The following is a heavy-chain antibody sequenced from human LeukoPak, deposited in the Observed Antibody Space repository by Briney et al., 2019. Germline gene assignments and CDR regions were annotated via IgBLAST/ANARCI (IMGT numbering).Heavy chain of an antibody. CDR3: ARDGGMGIAATGVDY. J-gene: IGHJ4*02. Sequence: SETLSLTCTVSGGSISSYYWNWIRQPAGKGLEWIGRIYTSGSTNYNPSLKSRVTISVDKSKNQFSLKLSSVTAADTAVYYCARDGGMGIAATGVDYWGQGTLVTVSS. CDR2: IYTSGST. D-gene: IGHD6-13*01. V-gene: IGHV4-4*07. CDR1: GGSISSYY.